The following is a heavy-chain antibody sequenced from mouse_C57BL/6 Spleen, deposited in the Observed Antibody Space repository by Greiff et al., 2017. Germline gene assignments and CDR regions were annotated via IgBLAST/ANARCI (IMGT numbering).Heavy chain of an antibody. D-gene: IGHD2-5*01. V-gene: IGHV1-55*01. Sequence: QVQLQQPGAELVKPGASVKMSCKASGYTFTSYWITWVKQRPGQGLEWIGDIYPGSGSTNYNEKFKSKATLTVDTSSSTAYMQLSSLTSEDSAVSYCARSGDSNSAWFAYWGQGTLVTVSA. CDR3: ARSGDSNSAWFAY. J-gene: IGHJ3*01. CDR1: GYTFTSYW. CDR2: IYPGSGST.